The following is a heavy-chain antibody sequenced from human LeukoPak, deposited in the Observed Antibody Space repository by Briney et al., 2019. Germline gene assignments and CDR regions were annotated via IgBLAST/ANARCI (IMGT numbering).Heavy chain of an antibody. CDR2: IHDTGTT. V-gene: IGHV4-59*08. CDR1: SGSISDSY. Sequence: SETLSLTCTVSSGSISDSYWSWIRQPPGKGLEWIAFIHDTGTTIYNPSLKSRVTISRDTSKNEFSLKSTSVTAADTAVYNCASGGDRNKVGYWGQGTLVTVSS. J-gene: IGHJ4*02. CDR3: ASGGDRNKVGY. D-gene: IGHD2-21*02.